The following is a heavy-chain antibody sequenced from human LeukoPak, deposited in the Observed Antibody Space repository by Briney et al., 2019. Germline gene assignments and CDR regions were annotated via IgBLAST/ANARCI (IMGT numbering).Heavy chain of an antibody. CDR3: ARDSMGYSYGYSYYYYYYMDV. CDR2: IKQDGSEK. D-gene: IGHD5-18*01. V-gene: IGHV3-7*01. Sequence: PGGSLRLSCAASGFTFSSYWMSWVRQAPGKGLEWVANIKQDGSEKYYVDSVKGRFTISRDNAKNSLYLQMNSLRAEDTAVYYCARDSMGYSYGYSYYYYYYMDVWGKGTTVTVSS. J-gene: IGHJ6*03. CDR1: GFTFSSYW.